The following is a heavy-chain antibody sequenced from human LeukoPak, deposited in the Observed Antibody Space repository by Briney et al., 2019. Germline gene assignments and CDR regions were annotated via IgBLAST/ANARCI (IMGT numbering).Heavy chain of an antibody. D-gene: IGHD3-10*01. CDR1: GFTFSSYG. CDR2: IRYDGSNK. J-gene: IGHJ4*02. V-gene: IGHV3-30*02. CDR3: AKVPTTVRGGLSPNFDY. Sequence: PGGSLRLSCAASGFTFSSYGMHWVRQAPGKGLEWVAFIRYDGSNKYYADSVKGRFTISRDNSKNTLYLQMNSLRAEDTAVYYCAKVPTTVRGGLSPNFDYWGQGTLVTVPS.